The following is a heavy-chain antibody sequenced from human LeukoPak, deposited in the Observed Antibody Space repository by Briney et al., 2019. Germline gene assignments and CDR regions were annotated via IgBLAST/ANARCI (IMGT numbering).Heavy chain of an antibody. CDR3: ARDRGDFFYSDY. D-gene: IGHD3-10*01. CDR2: IRYDGSNK. CDR1: GFTFSSYG. Sequence: GGSLRLSCAASGFTFSSYGMHWVRQAPGKGLEWVAFIRYDGSNKYYADSVKGRFTISRDNSKNTLYLQMNSLRAEDTAVYYCARDRGDFFYSDYWGQGTLVSVSS. V-gene: IGHV3-30*02. J-gene: IGHJ4*02.